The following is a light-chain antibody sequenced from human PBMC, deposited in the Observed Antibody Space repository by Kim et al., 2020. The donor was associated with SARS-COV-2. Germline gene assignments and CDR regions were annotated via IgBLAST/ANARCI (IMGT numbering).Light chain of an antibody. CDR2: DAS. Sequence: DIQMTQSPSSLSASVGDRVTITCQASQDISNYLNWYQQKPGKAPKLLIYDASNLETGVPSRFSGSGSGTDFTFTISCLQPEDIATYYCQQYDNLPPFGGGTKVDIK. CDR3: QQYDNLPP. V-gene: IGKV1-33*01. CDR1: QDISNY. J-gene: IGKJ4*01.